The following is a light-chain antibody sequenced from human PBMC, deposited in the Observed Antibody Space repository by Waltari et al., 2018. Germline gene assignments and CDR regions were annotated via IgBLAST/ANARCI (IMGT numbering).Light chain of an antibody. J-gene: IGKJ4*01. V-gene: IGKV1-5*03. CDR2: KAS. CDR3: QEYDSLPIT. CDR1: QYVKNN. Sequence: DIQMTQSPSTLPASVGDRVTITCRASQYVKNNLAWFQQKPGKAPKVLIHKASRLESGVPSRFSGSGFGTEFILSISSLQPDGFATYYCQEYDSLPITFGGGTKVEIK.